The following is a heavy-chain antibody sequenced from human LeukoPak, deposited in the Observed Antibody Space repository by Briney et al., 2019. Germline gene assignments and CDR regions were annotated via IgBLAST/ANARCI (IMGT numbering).Heavy chain of an antibody. J-gene: IGHJ4*02. CDR2: INTRGSN. V-gene: IGHV4-4*07. D-gene: IGHD6-19*01. Sequence: PSDTASLIRTVSGRSISCYYWRWMRQPAGKGLEWIGRINTRGSNNYNPYLKSRVTMSVDTSKNQFSLKLSSVTAADTAVYYCARAGEQWLWYFDYWGQGTLVTVSS. CDR3: ARAGEQWLWYFDY. CDR1: GRSISCYY.